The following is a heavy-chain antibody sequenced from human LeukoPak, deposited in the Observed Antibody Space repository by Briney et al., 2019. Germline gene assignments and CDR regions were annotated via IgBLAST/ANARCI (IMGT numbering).Heavy chain of an antibody. D-gene: IGHD2-21*02. CDR3: ARDLASCAGDCYSDGFDY. J-gene: IGHJ4*02. CDR1: GGSLSGYY. Sequence: SETLSLTCAVSGGSLSGYYWTWIRQPPGKGLEWIGEINHSGSTNYNPSLKSRVTISVDTSRKQFFLRLSSVTAADTAVYYCARDLASCAGDCYSDGFDYWGQGTLVTVSS. V-gene: IGHV4-34*01. CDR2: INHSGST.